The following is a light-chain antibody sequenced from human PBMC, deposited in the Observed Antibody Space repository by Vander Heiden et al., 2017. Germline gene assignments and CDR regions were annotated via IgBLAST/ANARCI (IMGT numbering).Light chain of an antibody. Sequence: QSVLTQPLFASATPGQSVTISCSGSTSNIGANTVNWYKQLPGTAAKLLIYNNNQRPSGGPDRFSGSKSGTSASMAISGLQSEDEDDYYCAAWDDSLTGPVFGGGTKLTVL. V-gene: IGLV1-44*01. CDR1: TSNIGANT. CDR3: AAWDDSLTGPV. CDR2: NNN. J-gene: IGLJ3*02.